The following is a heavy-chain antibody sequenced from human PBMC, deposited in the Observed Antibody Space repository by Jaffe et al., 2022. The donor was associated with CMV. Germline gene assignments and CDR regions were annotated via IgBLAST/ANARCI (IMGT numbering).Heavy chain of an antibody. CDR3: ARAANCSSTSCSETGWFDP. Sequence: QVQLVQSGAEVKKPGASVKVSCKASGYTFTGYYMHWVRQAPGQGLEWMGWINPNSGGTNYAQKFQGWVTMTRDTSISTAYMELSRLRSDDTAVYYCARAANCSSTSCSETGWFDPWGQGTLVTVSS. V-gene: IGHV1-2*04. D-gene: IGHD2-2*01. CDR2: INPNSGGT. J-gene: IGHJ5*02. CDR1: GYTFTGYY.